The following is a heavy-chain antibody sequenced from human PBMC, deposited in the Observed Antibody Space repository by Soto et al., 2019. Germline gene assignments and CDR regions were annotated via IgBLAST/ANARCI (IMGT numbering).Heavy chain of an antibody. J-gene: IGHJ4*02. CDR3: AKDRGGGAVVPDY. Sequence: QVQLVESGGGVVQPGRSLRLSCAASGFSFTTYGMHWVRQAPGEGLEWVAVIWYDGSNKYYADSVKGRFTISRDTSKKRLYMQMNSLRGEDQAVDYCAKDRGGGAVVPDYWGQGTLVTVSS. CDR2: IWYDGSNK. D-gene: IGHD2-21*01. CDR1: GFSFTTYG. V-gene: IGHV3-33*06.